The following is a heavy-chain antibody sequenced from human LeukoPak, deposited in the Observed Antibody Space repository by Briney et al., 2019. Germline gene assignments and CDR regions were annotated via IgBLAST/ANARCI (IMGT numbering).Heavy chain of an antibody. CDR3: ARDHCSPGTCLGGH. CDR1: GDTFIPYT. D-gene: IGHD2-15*01. CDR2: IIPSLDVS. Sequence: SVKVSCKASGDTFIPYTFSWVRQAPGQGLEWIGRIIPSLDVSNYAQKFQGRVTLSADKDTTTTYMELTSLRSEDTAIYYCARDHCSPGTCLGGHWGQGTLVTVSS. J-gene: IGHJ4*02. V-gene: IGHV1-69*04.